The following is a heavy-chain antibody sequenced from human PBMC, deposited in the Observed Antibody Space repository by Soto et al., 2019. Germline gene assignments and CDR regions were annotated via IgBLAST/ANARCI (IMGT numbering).Heavy chain of an antibody. J-gene: IGHJ6*02. CDR2: IKSKTDGGTT. D-gene: IGHD6-6*01. V-gene: IGHV3-15*07. CDR3: TTDSSSSGSYYYYYGMDV. Sequence: GGSLRLSCAASGFTFSNAWMNWVRQAPGKGLEWVGRIKSKTDGGTTDYAAPVKGRFTISRDDSKNTLYLQMNSLKTEDTAVYYCTTDSSSSGSYYYYYGMDVWGQGTTVTVSS. CDR1: GFTFSNAW.